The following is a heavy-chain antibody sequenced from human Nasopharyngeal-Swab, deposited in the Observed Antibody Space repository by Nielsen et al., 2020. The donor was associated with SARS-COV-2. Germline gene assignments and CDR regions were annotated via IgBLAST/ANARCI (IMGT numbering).Heavy chain of an antibody. CDR3: ARELGVGLFDY. Sequence: ASVKVSCKTSGYTCSSYGIAWVRQAPGQGLEWLGWISPYNDYTHYAQKFQGSVTMTSDTSTSTAYLELRSLTSDDTAVYYCARELGVGLFDYWGQGTLVTVSS. J-gene: IGHJ4*02. CDR1: GYTCSSYG. CDR2: ISPYNDYT. V-gene: IGHV1-18*01. D-gene: IGHD3-16*01.